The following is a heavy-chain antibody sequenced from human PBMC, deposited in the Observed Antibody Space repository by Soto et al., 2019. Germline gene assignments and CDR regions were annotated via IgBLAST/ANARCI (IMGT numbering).Heavy chain of an antibody. Sequence: GSLRLSCAASGFTFSSYSMNWVRQAPGKGLEWVSSISSSSSYIYYADSVKGRFTISRDNAKNSLYLQMNSLRAEDTAVYYCASSDVGYCSSTSCNGNWFDPWGQGTLVTVSS. V-gene: IGHV3-21*01. J-gene: IGHJ5*02. D-gene: IGHD2-2*03. CDR2: ISSSSSYI. CDR1: GFTFSSYS. CDR3: ASSDVGYCSSTSCNGNWFDP.